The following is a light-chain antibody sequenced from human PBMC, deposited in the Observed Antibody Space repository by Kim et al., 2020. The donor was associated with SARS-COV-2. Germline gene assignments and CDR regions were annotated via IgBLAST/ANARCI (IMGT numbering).Light chain of an antibody. CDR2: ENK. J-gene: IGLJ2*01. CDR1: SGFIATNY. Sequence: TFIISCPRSSGFIATNYVQWYQQRPGSAPISVIYENKERAPGVPDRFSGSVDSSSNAASLTISGLMTEDEADYYCQSYDNNNHVVFGGGTQLTVL. V-gene: IGLV6-57*03. CDR3: QSYDNNNHVV.